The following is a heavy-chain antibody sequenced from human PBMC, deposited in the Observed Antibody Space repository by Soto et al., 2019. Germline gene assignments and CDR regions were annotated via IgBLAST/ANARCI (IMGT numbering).Heavy chain of an antibody. CDR2: VSSSGNT. V-gene: IGHV4-61*08. CDR3: ARADYEILTGSYAMDV. J-gene: IGHJ6*02. D-gene: IGHD3-9*01. CDR1: GGSISSGGYY. Sequence: SETLSLTCTVSGGSISSGGYYWSWIRHHPGKGLEWIGRVSSSGNTNANPTLNSRATMSIDTSKNQFSLRLRSVTAADTAVYYCARADYEILTGSYAMDVWGQGTTVTVSS.